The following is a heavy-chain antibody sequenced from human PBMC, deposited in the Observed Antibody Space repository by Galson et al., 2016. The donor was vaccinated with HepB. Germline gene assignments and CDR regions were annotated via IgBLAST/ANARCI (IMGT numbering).Heavy chain of an antibody. CDR2: ISSRSSYI. CDR1: GFTFTTYS. J-gene: IGHJ6*02. Sequence: SLRLSCAVSGFTFTTYSMSWVRQVPGKGLEWVSSISSRSSYIYYADSVKGRFTISRGNARNSLYLEINSLRAEDTALYYCARLGAGAMPTNFERDYYYGMDFWGQGTTVTVSS. D-gene: IGHD5-24*01. V-gene: IGHV3-21*06. CDR3: ARLGAGAMPTNFERDYYYGMDF.